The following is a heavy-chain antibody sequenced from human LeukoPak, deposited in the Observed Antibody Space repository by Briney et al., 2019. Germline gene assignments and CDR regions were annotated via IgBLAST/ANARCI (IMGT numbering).Heavy chain of an antibody. CDR1: GGSISSYY. J-gene: IGHJ5*02. V-gene: IGHV4-59*08. Sequence: SETLSLTCTVSGGSISSYYWSWIRQPPGKGLEWIGYIYYSGSTNYNPSLKSRVTISVDTSKNQFSLKLSSVTAADTAVYYCASQKGWFDPWGQGTLVTVSS. CDR2: IYYSGST. CDR3: ASQKGWFDP.